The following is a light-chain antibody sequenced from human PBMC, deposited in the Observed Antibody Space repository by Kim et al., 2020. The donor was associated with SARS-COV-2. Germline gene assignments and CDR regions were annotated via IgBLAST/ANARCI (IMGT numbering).Light chain of an antibody. CDR3: SSYTSSSNWV. Sequence: GQSITISCTGTRSDVSGYNYVSWYQQHPGKAPKLMSYDVSKRPSGVSNRFSGSKSGNTASLTISGLQAEDEADYYCSSYTSSSNWVFGGGTKLTVL. J-gene: IGLJ3*02. CDR1: RSDVSGYNY. V-gene: IGLV2-14*04. CDR2: DVS.